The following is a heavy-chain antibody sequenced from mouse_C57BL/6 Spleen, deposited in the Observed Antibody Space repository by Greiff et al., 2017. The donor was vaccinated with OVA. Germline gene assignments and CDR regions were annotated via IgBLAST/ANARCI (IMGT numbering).Heavy chain of an antibody. V-gene: IGHV1-82*01. J-gene: IGHJ3*01. D-gene: IGHD1-1*01. CDR1: GYAFSSSW. CDR3: ARESYGSSCAY. CDR2: IYPGDGDT. Sequence: QVQLQQSGPELVKPGASVKISCKASGYAFSSSWMNWVKQRPGKGLEWIGRIYPGDGDTNYNGKFKGKATLTADKSSSTAYMQLSSLTSEDSAVYFCARESYGSSCAYWGQGTLVTVSA.